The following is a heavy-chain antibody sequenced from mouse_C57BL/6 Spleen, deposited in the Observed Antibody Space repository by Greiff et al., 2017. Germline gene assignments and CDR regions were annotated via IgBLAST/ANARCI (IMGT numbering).Heavy chain of an antibody. Sequence: QVQLQQPGAELVKPGASVKLSCKASGYTFTSYWMHWVKQRPGQGLEWIGMIHPNSGSTNYNEKFKSKATLTVDKSSSTAYMQLSSLTSEDSAVYYCARGGYYGSSPSYYAMDYWGQGTSVTVSS. D-gene: IGHD1-1*01. CDR3: ARGGYYGSSPSYYAMDY. CDR1: GYTFTSYW. V-gene: IGHV1-64*01. J-gene: IGHJ4*01. CDR2: IHPNSGST.